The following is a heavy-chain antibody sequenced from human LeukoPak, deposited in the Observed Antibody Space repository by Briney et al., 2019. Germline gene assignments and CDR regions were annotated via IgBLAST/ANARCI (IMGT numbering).Heavy chain of an antibody. J-gene: IGHJ4*02. CDR2: IYYSGST. CDR3: ARGLRSREIDY. Sequence: PSETLSLTCTVSGGSISSSSYYWGWIRQPPGKGLEWIGSIYYSGSTYYNPSLKSRVTISVDTSKNQFSLKLSSVTAADTAVYYCARGLRSREIDYWGQGTLVTVSS. CDR1: GGSISSSSYY. V-gene: IGHV4-39*07.